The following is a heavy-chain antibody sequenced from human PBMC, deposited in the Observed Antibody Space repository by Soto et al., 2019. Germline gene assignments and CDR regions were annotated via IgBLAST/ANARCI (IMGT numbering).Heavy chain of an antibody. V-gene: IGHV4-31*03. CDR1: GGSISSGGYY. CDR3: ARERAGGYYFNWFDP. J-gene: IGHJ5*02. Sequence: KASETLSLTCTVSGGSISSGGYYWSWIRQHPGKGLEWIGYIYYSGSTYYNPSLKSRVTISVDTSKNQFSLKLSSVTAADTAVYYCARERAGGYYFNWFDPWGQGTLVTVSS. CDR2: IYYSGST. D-gene: IGHD3-10*01.